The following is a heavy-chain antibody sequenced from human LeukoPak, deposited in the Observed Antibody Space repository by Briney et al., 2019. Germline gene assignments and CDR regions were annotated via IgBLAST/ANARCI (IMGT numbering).Heavy chain of an antibody. CDR1: GGSISGYY. D-gene: IGHD3-22*01. J-gene: IGHJ4*02. Sequence: PSETLSLTCSVHGGSISGYYWSWIRQPPRKGLGWIGYIYYTGITNDSPSLKSRITIYIATCKIQISLKLSSVTAADTAVYYCARDSSGYYYFDYWGQGTLVTVSS. CDR2: IYYTGIT. V-gene: IGHV4-59*01. CDR3: ARDSSGYYYFDY.